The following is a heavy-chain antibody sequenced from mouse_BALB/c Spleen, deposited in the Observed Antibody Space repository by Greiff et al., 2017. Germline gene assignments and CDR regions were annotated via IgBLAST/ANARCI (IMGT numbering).Heavy chain of an antibody. J-gene: IGHJ3*01. CDR2: INPGSGGT. V-gene: IGHV1-54*01. D-gene: IGHD2-1*01. Sequence: LKQSGAELVRPGTSVKVSCKASGYAFTNYLIEWVKQRPGQGLEWIGVINPGSGGTNYNEKFKGKATLTADKSSSTAYMQLSSLTSDDSAVYFCARGDGNRFAYWGQGTLVTVSA. CDR3: ARGDGNRFAY. CDR1: GYAFTNYL.